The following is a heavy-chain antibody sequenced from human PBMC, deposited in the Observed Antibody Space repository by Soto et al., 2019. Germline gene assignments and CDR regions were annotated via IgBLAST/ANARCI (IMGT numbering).Heavy chain of an antibody. CDR3: AKVRVKDYYYYAMDV. D-gene: IGHD4-4*01. Sequence: LRLSCAVSGFTFSSYGMHWVRQAPGKGLEWVAVMSNDGTSRFYADSVKGRFTISRDNSKNTLYLQMNSLRAEDTAIYYCAKVRVKDYYYYAMDVWGQGTTVTVSS. CDR1: GFTFSSYG. J-gene: IGHJ6*02. V-gene: IGHV3-30*18. CDR2: MSNDGTSR.